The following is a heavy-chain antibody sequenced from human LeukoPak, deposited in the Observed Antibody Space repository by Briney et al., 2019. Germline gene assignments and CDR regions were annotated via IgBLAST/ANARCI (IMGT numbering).Heavy chain of an antibody. CDR2: IYYSGSA. Sequence: SETLSLTCTVSGGSISNNSYFWGWIRQPPGKGLERIGSIYYSGSAYYNPSLKSRVTISVDTSKNQFSLKLTSVTASDTAVYYCARHQRDVVVVPAAIRVYNWFDPWGQGTLVTVSS. D-gene: IGHD2-2*02. CDR3: ARHQRDVVVVPAAIRVYNWFDP. CDR1: GGSISNNSYF. J-gene: IGHJ5*02. V-gene: IGHV4-39*01.